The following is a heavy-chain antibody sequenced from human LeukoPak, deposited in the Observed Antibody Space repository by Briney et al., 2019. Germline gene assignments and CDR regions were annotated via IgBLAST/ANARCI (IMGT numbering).Heavy chain of an antibody. J-gene: IGHJ4*02. CDR1: QFTFSSYA. CDR2: ISGSGGST. CDR3: AKDRGTKLIQPGGFDY. Sequence: GSLRLSCAASQFTFSSYAMSWVRQAPGKGLEWVSGISGSGGSTYYADSVKGRFTISRDNSKNTLYLQMNSLRAEDTAVYYCAKDRGTKLIQPGGFDYWGQGTLVTVSS. D-gene: IGHD3-16*01. V-gene: IGHV3-23*01.